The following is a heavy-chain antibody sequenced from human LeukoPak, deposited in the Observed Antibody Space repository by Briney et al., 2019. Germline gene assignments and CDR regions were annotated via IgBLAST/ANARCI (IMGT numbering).Heavy chain of an antibody. Sequence: ASVKVSCTASGYMFTGYYMHWIRQAPGQGLEWMGWINPNSGGTNYAQKFQGRVTMTRDTSISTAYMELTSLRSDDTAVYYCARGYCSGDCFTLFDYWGQGTLVTVSS. V-gene: IGHV1-2*02. D-gene: IGHD2-21*02. CDR2: INPNSGGT. J-gene: IGHJ4*02. CDR1: GYMFTGYY. CDR3: ARGYCSGDCFTLFDY.